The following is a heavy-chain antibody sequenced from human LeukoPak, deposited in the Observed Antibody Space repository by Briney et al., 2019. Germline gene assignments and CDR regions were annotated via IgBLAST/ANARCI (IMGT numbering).Heavy chain of an antibody. CDR2: IFTTGST. CDR3: ARASDSIFSYYYHMDL. Sequence: PSETLSLTCTVSGASVSEYYWSWVRPPAGKGLEWIGRIFTTGSTDYNPSLKSRVTMSRDRSKNQLFLTLTSVTAADTAVYYCARASDSIFSYYYHMDLWGKGITVTVSS. CDR1: GASVSEYY. J-gene: IGHJ6*03. D-gene: IGHD3-3*02. V-gene: IGHV4-4*07.